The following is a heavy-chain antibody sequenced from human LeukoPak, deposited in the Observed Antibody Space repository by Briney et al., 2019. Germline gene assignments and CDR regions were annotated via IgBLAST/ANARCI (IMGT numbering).Heavy chain of an antibody. Sequence: GGSLRLSCAASGFTFSSYGMSWVRQAPGKGLEWVSAISGSGGSTYYADSVKGRFTISRDNSKNTLYLQMNSLRAEDTAVYYCAKDDRIQTRRYSYNYWGQGTLVTVSS. J-gene: IGHJ4*02. CDR3: AKDDRIQTRRYSYNY. CDR2: ISGSGGST. V-gene: IGHV3-23*01. D-gene: IGHD5-18*01. CDR1: GFTFSSYG.